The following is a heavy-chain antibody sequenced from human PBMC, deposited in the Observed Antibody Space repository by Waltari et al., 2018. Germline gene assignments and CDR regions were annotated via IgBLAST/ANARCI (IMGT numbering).Heavy chain of an antibody. CDR1: GFSLSRHG. CDR3: AKDWGVSGWYNWFDL. V-gene: IGHV3-30*18. Sequence: QVQLVESGGGVVQPGGSLRLPCAAAGFSLSRHGMGGVRQAPGKGLEWGAMLSHDGSEPDYTDPVKGRFTISSDDSKNTVFLQMNGLRPEDAAVYYCAKDWGVSGWYNWFDLWGQGTLATVSS. J-gene: IGHJ5*02. D-gene: IGHD6-19*01. CDR2: LSHDGSEP.